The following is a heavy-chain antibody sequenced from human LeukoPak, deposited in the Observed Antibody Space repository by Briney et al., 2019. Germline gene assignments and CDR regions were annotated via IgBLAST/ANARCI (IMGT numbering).Heavy chain of an antibody. Sequence: SVKVSCKASGGTFSSYAISWVRQAPGQGLEWMGGIIPIFGTANYAQKFQGRVTITADKSTSTAYMELSSLRSEDTAVYYCAREERSPYNWFDPWGQGTLVTVSS. D-gene: IGHD5-24*01. CDR3: AREERSPYNWFDP. CDR1: GGTFSSYA. V-gene: IGHV1-69*06. J-gene: IGHJ5*02. CDR2: IIPIFGTA.